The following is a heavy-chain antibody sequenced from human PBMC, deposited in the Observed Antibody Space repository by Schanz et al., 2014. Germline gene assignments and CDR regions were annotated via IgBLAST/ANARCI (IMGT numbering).Heavy chain of an antibody. CDR1: GFTLSNYA. CDR3: AIAGRACYFDD. CDR2: LSANGDST. V-gene: IGHV3-64*01. Sequence: EVQLLESGGGLVQPGGSLRLSCVAPGFTLSNYAMHWVRQTPDKGLEWVSGLSANGDSTFYSSSVKGRFTISRDISKNTLYLQMNSLGAEDTAVYYFAIAGRACYFDDWGQGTLVTVSS. J-gene: IGHJ4*02.